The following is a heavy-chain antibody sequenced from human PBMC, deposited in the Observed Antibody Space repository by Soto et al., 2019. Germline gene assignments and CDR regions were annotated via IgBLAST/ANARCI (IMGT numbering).Heavy chain of an antibody. J-gene: IGHJ1*01. V-gene: IGHV4-34*01. CDR3: ARGRGGVQH. CDR2: LNDSGGT. CDR1: GGPFSGYY. Sequence: QVQLQQWGAGLLKPSETLSLTCAVYGGPFSGYYWSWIRQPPGKGLEWIGELNDSGGTNYNASLKSRVSISVDTSKNQFSLKLSFVTAADTAVYYCARGRGGVQHWGQGTLVTVSS. D-gene: IGHD3-10*01.